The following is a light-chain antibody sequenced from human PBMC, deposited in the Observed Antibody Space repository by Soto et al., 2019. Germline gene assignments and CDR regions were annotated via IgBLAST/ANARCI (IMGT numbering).Light chain of an antibody. CDR2: GAS. CDR1: QSVTSQY. J-gene: IGKJ4*02. Sequence: EIVLTQSPDTLSLSPGERATLSCRASQSVTSQYLAWYQQKPGQAPRLLIHGASNRATGIPDRFSGSGSGTDFTLTISRLEPEDFALYYCQQYGSSVQLGGGTKVDIK. CDR3: QQYGSSVQ. V-gene: IGKV3-20*01.